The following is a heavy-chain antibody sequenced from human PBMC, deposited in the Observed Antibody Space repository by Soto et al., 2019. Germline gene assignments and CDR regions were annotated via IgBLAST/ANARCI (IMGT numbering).Heavy chain of an antibody. Sequence: SLRLSCAASGFNFGVFGVHWVRQAPGKGLEWLSVLSYEGSEEYYADSVRGRFTISRDNSKNTLFLQMDSLRVDDTGVYYCALTRRSSLLEVAGPGFEYWGQGTLVT. J-gene: IGHJ4*02. CDR1: GFNFGVFG. V-gene: IGHV3-30*03. CDR3: ALTRRSSLLEVAGPGFEY. D-gene: IGHD6-19*01. CDR2: LSYEGSEE.